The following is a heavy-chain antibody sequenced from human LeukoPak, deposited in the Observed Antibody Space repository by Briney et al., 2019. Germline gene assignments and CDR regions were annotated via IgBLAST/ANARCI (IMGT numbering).Heavy chain of an antibody. CDR1: GFTFSSYA. Sequence: PGGSLRLSCAASGFTFSSYAMSWVRQAPGKGLEWVSAISGSGDTTPYADSVKGRFTISRDNSKNTLYLQMNSLRGEDTAVYYCAPRGGASGYWGQGTLVTVSS. CDR2: ISGSGDTT. CDR3: APRGGASGY. D-gene: IGHD3-10*01. J-gene: IGHJ4*02. V-gene: IGHV3-23*01.